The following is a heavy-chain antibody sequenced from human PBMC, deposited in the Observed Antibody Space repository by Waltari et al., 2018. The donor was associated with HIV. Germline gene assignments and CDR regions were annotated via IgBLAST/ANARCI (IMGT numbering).Heavy chain of an antibody. CDR3: ARGKRTGFQYFGMDV. D-gene: IGHD1-1*01. V-gene: IGHV4-34*02. CDR1: GGSFSGYV. CDR2: ISHTGGT. Sequence: QVQIQQWGAGLLKPSETLSLTCAVYGGSFSGYVWTWVRQPPGQGLAWIGAISHTGGTTYSPSLKSRVAVSLDTSKNQFSLKLNSVTGADTATHYCARGKRTGFQYFGMDVWGQGTTVIVSS. J-gene: IGHJ6*02.